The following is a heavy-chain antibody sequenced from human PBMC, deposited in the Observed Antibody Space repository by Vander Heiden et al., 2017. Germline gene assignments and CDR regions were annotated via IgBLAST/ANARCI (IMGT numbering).Heavy chain of an antibody. J-gene: IGHJ3*01. CDR3: AKGIYDVYDV. Sequence: EVQLLESGGGLVQPGGSLRLSCSVSRFTFSSDAMSWVRQAPGRGLEWVASISARGGVTYYKDSLRGRFTIFRDNLKNTLYLQMDTLRAEDTALYYCAKGIYDVYDVWGQGAMVTVSS. V-gene: IGHV3-23*01. D-gene: IGHD5-12*01. CDR2: ISARGGVT. CDR1: RFTFSSDA.